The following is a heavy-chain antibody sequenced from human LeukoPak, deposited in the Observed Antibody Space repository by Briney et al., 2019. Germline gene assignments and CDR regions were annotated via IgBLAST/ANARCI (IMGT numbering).Heavy chain of an antibody. CDR2: INQSGST. Sequence: SETLSVTCAVYGGSFSGYYWSWIRQPPGKGLEWIGEINQSGSTNYNPSLKSRVTISVDTSKNQFSLKLSSVTAADTAVYYCAREVGGSGSYSDYYYYMDVWGKGTPVTVSS. CDR1: GGSFSGYY. V-gene: IGHV4-34*01. D-gene: IGHD3-10*01. J-gene: IGHJ6*03. CDR3: AREVGGSGSYSDYYYYMDV.